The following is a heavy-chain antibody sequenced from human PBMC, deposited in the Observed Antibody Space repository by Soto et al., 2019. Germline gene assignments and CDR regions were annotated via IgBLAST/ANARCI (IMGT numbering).Heavy chain of an antibody. CDR2: INHSGST. CDR1: GGSFSGYY. V-gene: IGHV4-34*01. D-gene: IGHD6-6*01. J-gene: IGHJ4*02. Sequence: SETLSLTCAVYGGSFSGYYWCWIRQPPGKGLEWIGEINHSGSTNYNPSLKSRVTISVDTSKNQFSLKLSSVTAADTAVYYCARVRIAARPIDYWGQGTLVTVSS. CDR3: ARVRIAARPIDY.